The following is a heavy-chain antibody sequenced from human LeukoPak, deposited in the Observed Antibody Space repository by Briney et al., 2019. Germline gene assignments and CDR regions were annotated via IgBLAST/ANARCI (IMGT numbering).Heavy chain of an antibody. CDR1: GFALSNYV. CDR2: IKQDGSEK. J-gene: IGHJ6*02. CDR3: ARKGHFDWLVYYYGMDV. Sequence: GGSLRLSCAASGFALSNYVMNWVGPAPGKGREWVANIKQDGSEKHYVDSVKGRFTISRDNAKNSLYPQMSSLRAEDTAVYYCARKGHFDWLVYYYGMDVWGQGTTVTVSS. V-gene: IGHV3-7*01. D-gene: IGHD3-9*01.